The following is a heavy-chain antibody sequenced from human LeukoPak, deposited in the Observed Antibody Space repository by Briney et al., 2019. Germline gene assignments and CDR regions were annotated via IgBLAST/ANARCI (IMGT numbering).Heavy chain of an antibody. V-gene: IGHV3-23*01. CDR3: ARGYCSGGSCPYSYYYGMDV. CDR2: ISGSGGST. CDR1: GFTFSSYA. Sequence: GGSLRLSCEASGFTFSSYAMSWVRQAPGKGLECVSAISGSGGSTYYADSVKGRFTISRDNSKNTLYLQMNSLRAEDTAVYYCARGYCSGGSCPYSYYYGMDVWGQGTTVPVSS. J-gene: IGHJ6*02. D-gene: IGHD2-15*01.